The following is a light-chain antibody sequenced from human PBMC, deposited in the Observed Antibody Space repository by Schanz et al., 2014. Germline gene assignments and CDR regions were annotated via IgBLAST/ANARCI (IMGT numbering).Light chain of an antibody. CDR1: QSVSSSY. Sequence: EIVLTQSPGTLSLSPGERATLSCRASQSVSSSYLAWYQQKPGQAPRLLIYGASSRATGIPARFSGSGSGTDFTLTISRLEPEDFAVYYCQQRNNWPTFGGGTKVEIK. V-gene: IGKV3D-20*02. CDR3: QQRNNWPT. J-gene: IGKJ4*01. CDR2: GAS.